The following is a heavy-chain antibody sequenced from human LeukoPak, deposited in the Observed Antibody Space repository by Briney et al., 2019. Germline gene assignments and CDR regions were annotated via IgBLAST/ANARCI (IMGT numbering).Heavy chain of an antibody. Sequence: GGSLRLSCAASGFTFSSYSMNWIRQAPGKGLEWVSSISSSTSYIYYADSVKGRFTISRDNAKNSLYLQMNSLRAEDTAIYYCTRVGYIDEGIDYWGQGTLVTVSS. D-gene: IGHD5-24*01. CDR3: TRVGYIDEGIDY. CDR2: ISSSTSYI. CDR1: GFTFSSYS. V-gene: IGHV3-21*06. J-gene: IGHJ4*02.